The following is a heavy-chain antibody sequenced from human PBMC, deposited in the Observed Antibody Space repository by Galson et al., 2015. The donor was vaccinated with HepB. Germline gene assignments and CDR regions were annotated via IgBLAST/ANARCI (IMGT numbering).Heavy chain of an antibody. Sequence: SLRLSCAASGFTFSSYAMSWVRQAPGKGLVWVSFISANGRSTYYADSVKGRFTISRDNSKNTLYLQMNSLRAEDTAVFYCARGYYYESSGYRPFDYWGQGTLVTVSS. CDR1: GFTFSSYA. CDR3: ARGYYYESSGYRPFDY. J-gene: IGHJ4*02. D-gene: IGHD3-22*01. CDR2: ISANGRST. V-gene: IGHV3-23*01.